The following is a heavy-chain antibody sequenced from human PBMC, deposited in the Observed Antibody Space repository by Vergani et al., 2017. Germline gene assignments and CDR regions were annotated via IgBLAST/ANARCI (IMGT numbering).Heavy chain of an antibody. CDR3: ARVQLSPTVTTPSDAFDI. Sequence: QVQLVQSGAEVKKPGASVKVSCKVSGYTLTELSMHWVRQAPGKGLEWMGGFDPEDGETIYAQKFQGRVTMTEDTSTDTAYMELSSLRSEDTAVYYCARVQLSPTVTTPSDAFDIWGQGTMVTVSS. D-gene: IGHD4-17*01. CDR1: GYTLTELS. J-gene: IGHJ3*02. CDR2: FDPEDGET. V-gene: IGHV1-24*01.